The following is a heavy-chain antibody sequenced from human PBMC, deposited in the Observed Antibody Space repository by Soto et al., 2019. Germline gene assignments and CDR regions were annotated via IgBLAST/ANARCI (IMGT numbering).Heavy chain of an antibody. CDR3: ARKAEFLHYYNYYYMDV. J-gene: IGHJ6*03. CDR2: TKQDGSEK. CDR1: GFTFSSYW. Sequence: EVQLVESGGGWVQPWGSLRLSCAASGFTFSSYWMSWVRQAPGKGLEWVANTKQDGSEKYYVESVNGRFTISRDNAKISLYLQMNSLRAEGTAVYYCARKAEFLHYYNYYYMDVLGKGTKVTVSS. D-gene: IGHD3-3*01. V-gene: IGHV3-7*01.